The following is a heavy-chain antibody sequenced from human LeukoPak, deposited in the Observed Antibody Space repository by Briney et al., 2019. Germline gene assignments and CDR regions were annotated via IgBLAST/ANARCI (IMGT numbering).Heavy chain of an antibody. V-gene: IGHV3-43*02. D-gene: IGHD1-26*01. Sequence: PGGSLRLSCAASGFSFDDYDMHWVRQAPGKGLEWVSLIHRDGRTAYYADSVKGRFAISRDNSRRSLYLQTNSLRTEDTALYHCAKTRRSGTEYGDFDHWGQGTLVTVSS. CDR2: IHRDGRTA. CDR1: GFSFDDYD. J-gene: IGHJ4*02. CDR3: AKTRRSGTEYGDFDH.